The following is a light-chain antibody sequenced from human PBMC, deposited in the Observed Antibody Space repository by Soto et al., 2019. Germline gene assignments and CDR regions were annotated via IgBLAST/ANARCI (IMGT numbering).Light chain of an antibody. CDR3: SSYTSSSTLYV. CDR2: EVS. V-gene: IGLV2-14*01. J-gene: IGLJ1*01. Sequence: QSVLTQPPSVSGTPGQRVTISCSGSSSNIGSNTVNWYQQFPGKAPKLMIYEVSNRPSGVSNRFSGSKSGNTASLTISGLQAEDEADYYCSSYTSSSTLYVFGTGNKLTVL. CDR1: SSNIGSNT.